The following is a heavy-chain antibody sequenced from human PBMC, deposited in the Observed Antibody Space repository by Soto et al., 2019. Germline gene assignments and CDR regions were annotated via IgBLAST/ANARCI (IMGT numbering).Heavy chain of an antibody. CDR1: GFKFSNYW. CDR3: ARAGSENDY. V-gene: IGHV3-7*05. CDR2: IKEDGSER. J-gene: IGHJ4*02. Sequence: EVQLVESGGGLVQPGGSLRLSCAASGFKFSNYWMSWVRQAPGKGLEWVANIKEDGSERNYVDSVKGRFIIAGDNAKNSLYLQLNSLRAEDTAVYYCARAGSENDYWGQGTLVTVSS. D-gene: IGHD3-10*01.